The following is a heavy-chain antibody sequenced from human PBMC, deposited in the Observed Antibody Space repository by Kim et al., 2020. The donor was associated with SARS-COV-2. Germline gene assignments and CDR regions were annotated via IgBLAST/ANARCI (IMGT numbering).Heavy chain of an antibody. J-gene: IGHJ4*02. CDR2: I. V-gene: IGHV3-48*03. CDR3: ARRGIGWYSHIDY. Sequence: IYSTNVKGRVTVSGDNAESSWYLQISGLRAEDTAVYYCARRGIGWYSHIDYWGQGTLVTVSS. D-gene: IGHD2-15*01.